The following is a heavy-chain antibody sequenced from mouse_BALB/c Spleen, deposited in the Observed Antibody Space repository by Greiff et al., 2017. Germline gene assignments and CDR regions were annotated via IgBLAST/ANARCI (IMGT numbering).Heavy chain of an antibody. D-gene: IGHD2-4*01. CDR3: ASYDHDGFAY. CDR2: INPYNGDT. J-gene: IGHJ3*01. V-gene: IGHV1-20*02. Sequence: EVQLQQSGPELAKPGASVKISCKASGYSFTGYFMNWVMQSHGKSLEWIGRINPYNGDTFYNQKFKGKATLTVDKSSSTAHMELRSLASEDSAVYYCASYDHDGFAYWGQGTLVTVSA. CDR1: GYSFTGYF.